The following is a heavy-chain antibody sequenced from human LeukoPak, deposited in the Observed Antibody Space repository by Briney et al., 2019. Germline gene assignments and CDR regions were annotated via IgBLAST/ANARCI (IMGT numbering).Heavy chain of an antibody. CDR3: ARERAVGWWESY. Sequence: SETLSLTCTVSGGSISSSSYYWGWIRQPPGKGLEWIGSIYYSGSTYYNPSLKSRVTISVDTSKNQFSLKLSSVTAADTAVYYRARERAVGWWESYWGQGTLVTVSS. CDR2: IYYSGST. CDR1: GGSISSSSYY. J-gene: IGHJ4*02. D-gene: IGHD2-15*01. V-gene: IGHV4-39*07.